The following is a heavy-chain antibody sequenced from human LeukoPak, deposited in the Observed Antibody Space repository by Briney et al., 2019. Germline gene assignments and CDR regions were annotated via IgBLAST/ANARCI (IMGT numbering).Heavy chain of an antibody. Sequence: PGGSLRLSCAASGFTFSSYGMHWVRQAPGKGLEWVAFIRYDGSNKYYADSVKGRFTISRDNSKNTLYLQMNSLRAEDTAVYYYAKATVRGVVPAAIYYGMDVWGQGTTVTVSS. V-gene: IGHV3-30*02. J-gene: IGHJ6*02. D-gene: IGHD2-2*01. CDR3: AKATVRGVVPAAIYYGMDV. CDR1: GFTFSSYG. CDR2: IRYDGSNK.